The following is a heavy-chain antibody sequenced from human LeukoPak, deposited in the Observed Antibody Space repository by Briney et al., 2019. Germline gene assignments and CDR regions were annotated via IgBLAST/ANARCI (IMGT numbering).Heavy chain of an antibody. CDR2: IYYSGST. CDR3: ARQGIVGLNNWFDP. CDR1: DGSISTSDYY. Sequence: SETLSLTCTVSDGSISTSDYYWGWIRQPPGKGLEWIGSIYYSGSTYYNPSLRGRVTIFVDSSKSQFSLKLTSVTAADTAVYYCARQGIVGLNNWFDPWGQGTLVTVSS. J-gene: IGHJ5*02. D-gene: IGHD1-26*01. V-gene: IGHV4-39*01.